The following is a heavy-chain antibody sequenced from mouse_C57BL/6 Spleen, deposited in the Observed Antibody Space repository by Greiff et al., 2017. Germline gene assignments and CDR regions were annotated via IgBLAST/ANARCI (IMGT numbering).Heavy chain of an antibody. Sequence: VQLQQSGAELVRPGASVTLSCKASGYTFTDYEMHWVKQTPVNGLEWIGAIDPETGGTAYNQKFKGKAILTADKSSSTDYMELRSLTSEDSAVYYGRRPQYYGSSYDAMDYWGQGTTVTVSS. D-gene: IGHD1-1*01. V-gene: IGHV1-15*01. CDR2: IDPETGGT. J-gene: IGHJ4*01. CDR3: RRPQYYGSSYDAMDY. CDR1: GYTFTDYE.